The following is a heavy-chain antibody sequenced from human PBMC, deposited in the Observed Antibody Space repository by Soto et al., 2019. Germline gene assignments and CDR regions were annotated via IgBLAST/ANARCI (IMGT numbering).Heavy chain of an antibody. D-gene: IGHD5-12*01. CDR2: IIPILGIA. Sequence: QVQLVQSVAEVKKPGSSVKVSCKASGGTFSSYTISWVRQAPGQGLEWMGRIIPILGIANYAQKFQGRVTITADKSTSTAYMELSRLRSEDTAVYYCAMVSTSRIDYWGQGTLVTVSS. CDR3: AMVSTSRIDY. V-gene: IGHV1-69*02. CDR1: GGTFSSYT. J-gene: IGHJ4*02.